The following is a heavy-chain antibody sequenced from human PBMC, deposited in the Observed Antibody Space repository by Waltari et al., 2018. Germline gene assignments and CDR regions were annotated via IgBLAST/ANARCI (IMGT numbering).Heavy chain of an antibody. CDR2: IKQDGSEK. D-gene: IGHD1-1*01. Sequence: EVQLVESGGGLVQPGGSLRLSCAASGFTFSSYLMSWVRQAPGKGLEWVANIKQDGSEKYYVDSAKGRFTISRDNAKNSLYLQMNSLRAEDTAVYYCARLGWNDEADIWGPGTMVTVSS. CDR1: GFTFSSYL. V-gene: IGHV3-7*01. CDR3: ARLGWNDEADI. J-gene: IGHJ3*02.